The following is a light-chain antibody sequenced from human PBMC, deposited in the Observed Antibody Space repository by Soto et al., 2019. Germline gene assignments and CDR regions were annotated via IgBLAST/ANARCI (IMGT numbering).Light chain of an antibody. J-gene: IGKJ1*01. Sequence: EIVMTQSPATLSVSLGAGATLSCRASQSVSSKLAWYQQKPGQAPRLLIYGASTRATGIPARFSGSGSPTKVTLIISSLPSEDAEVYYCQQYNRWACTFGHGSKA. CDR1: QSVSSK. CDR3: QQYNRWACT. V-gene: IGKV3-15*01. CDR2: GAS.